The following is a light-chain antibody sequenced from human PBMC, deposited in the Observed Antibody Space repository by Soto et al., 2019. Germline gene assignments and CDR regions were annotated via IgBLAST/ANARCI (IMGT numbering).Light chain of an antibody. V-gene: IGKV3-20*01. Sequence: EIVLIQSPATLSSSPGERATLSCRASQSVSNNYLAWYQQKPGQAPRLLIYGASNRATGIPDRFSGGGSGTDFTLTISRLEPEDSAVYYCQQYGSSPGTFGQGTKVDIK. J-gene: IGKJ1*01. CDR3: QQYGSSPGT. CDR2: GAS. CDR1: QSVSNNY.